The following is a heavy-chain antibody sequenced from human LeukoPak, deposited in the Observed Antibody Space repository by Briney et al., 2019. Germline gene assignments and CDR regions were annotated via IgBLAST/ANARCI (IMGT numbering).Heavy chain of an antibody. V-gene: IGHV3-48*03. CDR3: AELGITMIGGV. Sequence: PGGSLRLSCAASGFTFSSYEMNWVRQAPGKGLEWVSYISSSGSTIYYADSVKGPFTISRDNAKNSLYLQMNSLRAEDTAVYYCAELGITMIGGVWGEGTTVTVSS. CDR2: ISSSGSTI. CDR1: GFTFSSYE. D-gene: IGHD3-10*02. J-gene: IGHJ6*04.